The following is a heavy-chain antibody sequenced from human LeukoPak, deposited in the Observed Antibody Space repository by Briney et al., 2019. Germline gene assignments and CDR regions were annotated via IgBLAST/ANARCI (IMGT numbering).Heavy chain of an antibody. Sequence: PGGSLRLSYAASGFSFSAYWMNWVRQAPGRGLEWVGNIKQDGSEQYYVDSVKGRFTISRDNAKNSLYLQMNSLRAEDTAVYYCAGGEYAGYWGQGTLVTVSS. D-gene: IGHD4-17*01. J-gene: IGHJ4*02. CDR3: AGGEYAGY. CDR1: GFSFSAYW. CDR2: IKQDGSEQ. V-gene: IGHV3-7*02.